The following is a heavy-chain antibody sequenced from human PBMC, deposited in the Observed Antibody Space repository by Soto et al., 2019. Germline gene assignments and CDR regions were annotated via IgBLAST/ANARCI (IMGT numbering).Heavy chain of an antibody. J-gene: IGHJ6*02. D-gene: IGHD3-16*01. V-gene: IGHV1-69*13. CDR1: GGTFSSYA. Sequence: GASVKVSCKASGGTFSSYAISWVRQAPGQGLEWMGGIIPIFGTANYAQKFQGRVTITADESTSTAYMELSSLRSEDTAVYYCARARAGGSSPEVMDVWGQGTTVTVSS. CDR2: IIPIFGTA. CDR3: ARARAGGSSPEVMDV.